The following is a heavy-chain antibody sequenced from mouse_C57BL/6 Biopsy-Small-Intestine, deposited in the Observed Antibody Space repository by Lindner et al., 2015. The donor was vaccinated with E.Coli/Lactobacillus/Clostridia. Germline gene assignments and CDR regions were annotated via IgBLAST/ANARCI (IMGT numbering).Heavy chain of an antibody. CDR2: IYYSGSI. CDR3: ARDRSDCFAMDY. D-gene: IGHD2-13*01. J-gene: IGHJ4*01. CDR1: GISITTGNYR. Sequence: VQLQESGPGLVKPSQTVFLTCTVTGISITTGNYRWSWIRQFPGNKLEWIGYIYYSGSITYNPSLTSRTTITRDTPKNQFFLEMNSLTAEDTATYFCARDRSDCFAMDYWGQGTSVTVSS. V-gene: IGHV3-5*01.